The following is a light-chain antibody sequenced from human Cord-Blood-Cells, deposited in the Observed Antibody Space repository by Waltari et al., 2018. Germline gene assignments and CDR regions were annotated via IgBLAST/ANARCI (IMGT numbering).Light chain of an antibody. V-gene: IGLV3-19*01. Sequence: SCELTQDHAASVDFQQTVRVPRQGDSLHDRYGSWEQQKPGQAPVLVIYCKNNRPSGIPDRFSGSSSGNTASLTITGAQAEDEADYYCNSRDSSGNHAVFGTGTKVTVL. CDR3: NSRDSSGNHAV. CDR2: CKN. J-gene: IGLJ1*01. CDR1: SLHDRY.